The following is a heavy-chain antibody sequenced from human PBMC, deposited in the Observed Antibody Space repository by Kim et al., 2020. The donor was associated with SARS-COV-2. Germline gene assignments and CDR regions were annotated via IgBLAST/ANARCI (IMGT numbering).Heavy chain of an antibody. J-gene: IGHJ6*01. CDR1: GGSFSGYY. V-gene: IGHV4-34*01. D-gene: IGHD3-3*01. Sequence: SETLSLTCAVYGGSFSGYYWSWIRQPPGKGLEWIGEINHSGSTNYNPSLKSRVTISVDTSKNQFSLKLSSVTAADTAVYYCARARPITIFGVVIPGGYY. CDR2: INHSGST. CDR3: ARARPITIFGVVIPGGYY.